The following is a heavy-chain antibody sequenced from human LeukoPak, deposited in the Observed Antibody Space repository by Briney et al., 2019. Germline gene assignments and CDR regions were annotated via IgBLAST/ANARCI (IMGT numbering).Heavy chain of an antibody. Sequence: PSETLSLTCAVYGGSFSGYYWSWIRQPPGKGLEWIGEINQNGSTNYNPSLKGRGTISVDTSKNQFSLRLRSVTAADTAVYYCASAVEADDYYYGMDVWGQGTTVTVSS. V-gene: IGHV4-34*01. D-gene: IGHD5-24*01. CDR3: ASAVEADDYYYGMDV. CDR1: GGSFSGYY. CDR2: INQNGST. J-gene: IGHJ6*02.